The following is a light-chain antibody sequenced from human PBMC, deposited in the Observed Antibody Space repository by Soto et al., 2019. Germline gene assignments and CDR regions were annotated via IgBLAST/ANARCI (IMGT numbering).Light chain of an antibody. CDR1: SSDVGGYNY. CDR2: EVS. J-gene: IGLJ3*02. Sequence: QSALTQPASVSASPGQSITISCAGTSSDVGGYNYVSWYQQYPGKAPKLMIYEVSNRPSGVSNRFSGPKSGNTASLTISGLQAEDEADYYCNSYTSSSTWVFGGGTKVTVL. CDR3: NSYTSSSTWV. V-gene: IGLV2-14*01.